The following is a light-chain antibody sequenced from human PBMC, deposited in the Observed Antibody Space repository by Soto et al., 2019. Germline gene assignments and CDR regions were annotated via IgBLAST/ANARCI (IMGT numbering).Light chain of an antibody. Sequence: DIQMTQSPSTLSASVGGRVTVACRASQSISSWLAWYQQKPGKAPKLLIYKASSLESGVPSRFSGSGSGTEFTLTISSLQPDDFATYYCQQYNSYPITFGQGTRLEI. J-gene: IGKJ5*01. CDR1: QSISSW. V-gene: IGKV1-5*03. CDR3: QQYNSYPIT. CDR2: KAS.